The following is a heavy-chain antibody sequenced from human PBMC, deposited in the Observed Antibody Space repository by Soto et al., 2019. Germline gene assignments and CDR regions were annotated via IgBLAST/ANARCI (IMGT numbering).Heavy chain of an antibody. CDR2: ISGSGVST. CDR1: GFAFSSYA. J-gene: IGHJ3*02. CDR3: AETSRIDAFDI. V-gene: IGHV3-23*01. Sequence: PGGSLRLSCAASGFAFSSYAISWVRQAPWKGLEWVSAISGSGVSTYYADSVKGRFTISRDNSKNTLYLQMNSLRAEDTAVYYCAETSRIDAFDIWGQWTIVTVSS. D-gene: IGHD2-2*01.